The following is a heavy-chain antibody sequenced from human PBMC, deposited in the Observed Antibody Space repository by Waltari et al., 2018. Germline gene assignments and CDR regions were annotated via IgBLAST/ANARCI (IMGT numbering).Heavy chain of an antibody. V-gene: IGHV3-23*04. CDR1: GFTFTCNA. CDR3: ALCSGASCRPGFDP. Sequence: DVQLVESGGGLVQPGGSLRLSCAASGFTFTCNAFPWVRQAPGKGPEWVSSISVNGLGTYYADSVKGRFTISRDNPKNMVYLEMNSLRAEDTALYYCALCSGASCRPGFDPWGPGTRVTVSS. CDR2: ISVNGLGT. D-gene: IGHD2-15*01. J-gene: IGHJ5*02.